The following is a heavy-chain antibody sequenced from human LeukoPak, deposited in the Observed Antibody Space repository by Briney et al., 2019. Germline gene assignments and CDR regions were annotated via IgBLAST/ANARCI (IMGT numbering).Heavy chain of an antibody. Sequence: PGGSLRLSCAASGFTFSSYAMSWVRQAPGKGLEWVSYISGSGGSTYYADSVKGRFTISRDNSKNTLYLQMNTLRAEDTAVYHCAKDLLIISPIRDYGGQGTLVTVSS. D-gene: IGHD3-16*01. CDR2: ISGSGGST. V-gene: IGHV3-23*01. CDR1: GFTFSSYA. J-gene: IGHJ4*02. CDR3: AKDLLIISPIRDY.